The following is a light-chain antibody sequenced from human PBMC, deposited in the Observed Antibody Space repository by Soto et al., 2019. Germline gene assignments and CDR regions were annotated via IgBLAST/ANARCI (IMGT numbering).Light chain of an antibody. CDR2: EVS. CDR1: SSDVGGYNY. CDR3: SSYAV. J-gene: IGLJ1*01. Sequence: QSVLTQPPSASGSPGQSVTISCIGTSSDVGGYNYVSWYQQHPGKAPKLMIYEVSKRPSGVPDRFSGSKSGNTASLTVSGLQAEDEAGYYCSSYAVFGTGTKVTVL. V-gene: IGLV2-8*01.